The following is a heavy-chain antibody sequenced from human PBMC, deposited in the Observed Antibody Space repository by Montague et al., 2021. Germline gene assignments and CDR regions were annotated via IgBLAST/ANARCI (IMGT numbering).Heavy chain of an antibody. CDR1: GDSISTYS. CDR2: LSNGGST. D-gene: IGHD1-26*01. J-gene: IGHJ6*03. CDR3: ARETVGARGSLNYYSMDV. V-gene: IGHV4-4*07. Sequence: SETLSLTCTVFGDSISTYSWSWLRQPAGKGLEWIGRLSNGGSTNSNPSLKSRVSMSVDTSKNQFSLKLSSVTAADTAVYFCARETVGARGSLNYYSMDVWGRGTTVTVSS.